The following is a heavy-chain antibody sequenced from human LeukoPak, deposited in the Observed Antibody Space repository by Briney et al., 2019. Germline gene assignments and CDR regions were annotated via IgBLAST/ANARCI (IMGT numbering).Heavy chain of an antibody. CDR3: ATYYCSTTSCYPYFFDY. V-gene: IGHV1-18*01. Sequence: ASVKVSCKASGYPFTRYGISWVRQAPGQGLEWMGWINPDNGNTKYAQRFQGRVTMTTDTSTSTAHMELRSLRSDDTAVYYCATYYCSTTSCYPYFFDYWGQGTLVTVSS. J-gene: IGHJ4*02. D-gene: IGHD2-2*01. CDR2: INPDNGNT. CDR1: GYPFTRYG.